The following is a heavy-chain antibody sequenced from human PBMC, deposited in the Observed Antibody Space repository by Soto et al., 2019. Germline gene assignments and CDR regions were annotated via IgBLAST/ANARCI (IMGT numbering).Heavy chain of an antibody. CDR2: IDGDGTTT. CDR3: ATRSSGYLGF. J-gene: IGHJ4*02. V-gene: IGHV3-74*01. Sequence: GGSLRLSWAASGFTXNTYCMHWVRQAPGKGLVWVSRIDGDGTTTNYADSVKGRFTISRDNAKNTLYLQMNSLRAEDTAVYYCATRSSGYLGFWGQGTLVTGLL. CDR1: GFTXNTYC. D-gene: IGHD3-22*01.